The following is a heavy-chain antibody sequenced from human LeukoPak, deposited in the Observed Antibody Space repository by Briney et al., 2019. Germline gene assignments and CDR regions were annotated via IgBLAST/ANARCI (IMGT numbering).Heavy chain of an antibody. V-gene: IGHV3-23*01. D-gene: IGHD3-22*01. CDR1: GFTFSTYA. CDR3: AKDRPNYYHISGSYYKRNGDY. J-gene: IGHJ4*02. Sequence: PGGSLRLSCAASGFTFSTYAMSWVRPAPGRGLWWVSAIRSSGDLTNYIDSLKGRFPISRDNSKNTLYLQMSGLRAEDTALYYCAKDRPNYYHISGSYYKRNGDYWGQGTLVTVSS. CDR2: IRSSGDLT.